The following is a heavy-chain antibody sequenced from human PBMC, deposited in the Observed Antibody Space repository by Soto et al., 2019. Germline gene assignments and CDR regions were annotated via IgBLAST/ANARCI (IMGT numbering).Heavy chain of an antibody. V-gene: IGHV3-48*01. CDR3: ARVSPGYRDYYYYYMDV. CDR1: GFTFSSYS. CDR2: ISSSSSTI. D-gene: IGHD5-18*01. J-gene: IGHJ6*03. Sequence: GGSLRLSCAASGFTFSSYSMNWVRQAPGKGLEWVSYISSSSSTIYYADSVKGRFTISRDNAKNSLYLQMNSLRAEDTAVYYCARVSPGYRDYYYYYMDVWGKGTTVTVSS.